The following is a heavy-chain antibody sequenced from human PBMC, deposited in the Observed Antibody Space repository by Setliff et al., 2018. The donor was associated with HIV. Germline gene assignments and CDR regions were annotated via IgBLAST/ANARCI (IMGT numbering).Heavy chain of an antibody. CDR1: GFTFMSQS. J-gene: IGHJ4*02. Sequence: GGSLRLSCVASGFTFMSQSMTWVRQAPGKGLEWIAYISSGSASIDYADSVKGRFTISRDNAKNSLYLQMKSLRVEDTAVYYCARVQQQLLQEDDYFDYWGQGTLVTVSS. CDR2: ISSGSASI. CDR3: ARVQQQLLQEDDYFDY. D-gene: IGHD6-13*01. V-gene: IGHV3-48*01.